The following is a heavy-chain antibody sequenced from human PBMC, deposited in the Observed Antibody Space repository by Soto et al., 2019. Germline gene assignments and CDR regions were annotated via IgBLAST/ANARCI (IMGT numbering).Heavy chain of an antibody. D-gene: IGHD3-9*01. V-gene: IGHV2-5*02. Sequence: QITLKESGPTLVKPTQTLTLTCSCSGFSLSTTPVGVGWIRQPPGKALAWLALIYWDDDRRYIPSLKNRLTITKDTSGRQVVLTMTNMDPVDTATYYCAQITPFDCKGYYFDYRGPGILVTVSS. CDR2: IYWDDDR. CDR3: AQITPFDCKGYYFDY. CDR1: GFSLSTTPVG. J-gene: IGHJ4*02.